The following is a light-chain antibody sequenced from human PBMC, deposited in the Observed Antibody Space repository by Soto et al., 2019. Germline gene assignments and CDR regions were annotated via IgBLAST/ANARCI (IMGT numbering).Light chain of an antibody. Sequence: DIQMTQSPSTLSASVGDRVTITCRASQSISSWLAWYQQKPGKAPKLLIYDASSLESGVPSRLSGSGSGTEFTLTISSLQPDDFATYYCQQYNSYPWTFGQVTKVEIK. CDR3: QQYNSYPWT. CDR2: DAS. J-gene: IGKJ1*01. V-gene: IGKV1-5*01. CDR1: QSISSW.